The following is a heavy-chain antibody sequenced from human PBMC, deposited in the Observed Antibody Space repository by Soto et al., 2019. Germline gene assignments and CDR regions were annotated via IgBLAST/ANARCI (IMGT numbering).Heavy chain of an antibody. V-gene: IGHV3-7*01. D-gene: IGHD6-19*01. J-gene: IGHJ6*02. CDR3: ARLYPGSGWPYHYYGMDV. Sequence: QPGGSLRLSCAASGFTLSIYWLSWVRQAPGKGLEWVANIKQDGSEKYYVDSVKGRFTISRDNAKNSLYLQMNSLRAEDTAVYYCARLYPGSGWPYHYYGMDVWGQGTTVTVSS. CDR1: GFTLSIYW. CDR2: IKQDGSEK.